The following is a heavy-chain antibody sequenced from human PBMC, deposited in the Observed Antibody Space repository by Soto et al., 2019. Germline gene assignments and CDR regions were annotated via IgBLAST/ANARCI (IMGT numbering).Heavy chain of an antibody. V-gene: IGHV5-51*01. Sequence: PGESLKISCKGSGYSFTRYWIGWGRQMPGKGLEWMGIIYPGDSDTRYSPSFQGQVTISADKSISTAYLQWSSLKAADTAMYYCAREESRGTCRPRGYYGVDVWGQGTTVTVSS. CDR3: AREESRGTCRPRGYYGVDV. CDR2: IYPGDSDT. D-gene: IGHD3-16*01. J-gene: IGHJ6*02. CDR1: GYSFTRYW.